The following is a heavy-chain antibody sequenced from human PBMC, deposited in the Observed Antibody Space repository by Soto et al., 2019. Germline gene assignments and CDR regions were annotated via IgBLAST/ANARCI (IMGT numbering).Heavy chain of an antibody. CDR3: ARHIGTHWFDP. D-gene: IGHD6-13*01. Sequence: SETLSLTCTVSNGSVSGYYWSWIRQSPGKGLEWIGYIYYSGYTNYNPSLKSRVTISVDTSKNQFSLRLTSVTAADTAIYYCARHIGTHWFDPWGQGTLVTVSS. CDR2: IYYSGYT. CDR1: NGSVSGYY. J-gene: IGHJ5*02. V-gene: IGHV4-59*08.